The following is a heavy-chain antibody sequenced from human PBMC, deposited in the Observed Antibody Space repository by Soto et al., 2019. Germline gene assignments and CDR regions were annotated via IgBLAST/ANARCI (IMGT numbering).Heavy chain of an antibody. D-gene: IGHD4-17*01. J-gene: IGHJ3*02. CDR1: GFTFSSYA. CDR3: AKGYSGDYPGRKAFDI. CDR2: ISGSGGST. Sequence: EVQLLESGGGLVQPGGSLRLSCAASGFTFSSYAMSWVRQAPGKGLEWVSAISGSGGSTYYADSVKGRFTISRDNSKNTLYLQMNSLRAEDTAVYYCAKGYSGDYPGRKAFDIWGQGTMVTVSS. V-gene: IGHV3-23*01.